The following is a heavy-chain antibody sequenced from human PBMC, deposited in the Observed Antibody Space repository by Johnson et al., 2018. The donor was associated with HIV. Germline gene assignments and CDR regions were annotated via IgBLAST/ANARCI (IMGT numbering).Heavy chain of an antibody. J-gene: IGHJ3*02. V-gene: IGHV3-30-3*01. CDR2: ISDDGNNK. CDR1: GFRFSTYA. D-gene: IGHD3-10*01. CDR3: ARKVRFGPFDI. Sequence: QMLLVESGGGLVQPGRSLRLSCAASGFRFSTYALHWVRQTPGKGLEWVALISDDGNNKYYADSVKGRFTISRDNSENTLYLQMNSLRAEDTAVYYCARKVRFGPFDIWGQGTMVTVSS.